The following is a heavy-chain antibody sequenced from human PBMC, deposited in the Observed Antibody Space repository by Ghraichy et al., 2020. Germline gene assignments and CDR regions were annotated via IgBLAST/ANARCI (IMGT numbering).Heavy chain of an antibody. CDR3: ARHYSYYDSSGYYYVETPFDP. D-gene: IGHD3-22*01. Sequence: GESLNISCKGSGYSFTSYWIGWVRQMPGKGLEWMGIIYPGDSDTRYSPSFQGQVTISADKSISTAYLQWSSLKASDTAMYYCARHYSYYDSSGYYYVETPFDPWGQGTLVTVSS. CDR2: IYPGDSDT. J-gene: IGHJ5*02. CDR1: GYSFTSYW. V-gene: IGHV5-51*01.